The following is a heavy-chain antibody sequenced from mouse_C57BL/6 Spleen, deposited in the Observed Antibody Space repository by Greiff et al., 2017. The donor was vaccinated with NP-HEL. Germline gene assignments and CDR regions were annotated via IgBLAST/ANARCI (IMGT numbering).Heavy chain of an antibody. CDR3: ARNSDYDGEDYAMDY. CDR1: GFSLTSYG. CDR2: IWSGGST. J-gene: IGHJ4*01. Sequence: VQLQQSGPGLVQPSQSLSITCTVSGFSLTSYGVHWVRQSPGKGLEWLGVIWSGGSTDYNAAFISRLSISKDNSKSQVFFKMNSLQAEDTAIYYCARNSDYDGEDYAMDYWGQGTSVTVSS. V-gene: IGHV2-2*01. D-gene: IGHD2-4*01.